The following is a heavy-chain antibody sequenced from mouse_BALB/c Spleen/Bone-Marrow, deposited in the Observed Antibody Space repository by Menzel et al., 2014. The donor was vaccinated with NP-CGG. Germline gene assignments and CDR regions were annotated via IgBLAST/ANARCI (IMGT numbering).Heavy chain of an antibody. CDR2: IDPENGDT. J-gene: IGHJ4*01. CDR1: GFNIKDYY. Sequence: EVQLQQSGAELVRSGASVKLSCTASGFNIKDYYMHWVKQRPEQGLEWIGWIDPENGDTEYAPKFQGKATMTADTSSNTAYLQLSSLTSEDNAVYYCNAREAKDYWGQGTSVTVSS. CDR3: NAREAKDY. V-gene: IGHV14-4*02.